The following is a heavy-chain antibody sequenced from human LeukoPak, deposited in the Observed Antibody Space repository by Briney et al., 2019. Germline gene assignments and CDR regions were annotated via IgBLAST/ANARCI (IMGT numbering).Heavy chain of an antibody. D-gene: IGHD6-13*01. V-gene: IGHV4-38-2*02. CDR3: AREGYSSSWYVPDY. Sequence: SETLSLTCTVSGYSISSGYYWGWIRQPPGKGLEWIGSIYHSGSTYYNPSLKSRVTISVDTSKNQFSLKLSSVTAADTAVYYCAREGYSSSWYVPDYWGQGTLVTVSS. J-gene: IGHJ4*02. CDR1: GYSISSGYY. CDR2: IYHSGST.